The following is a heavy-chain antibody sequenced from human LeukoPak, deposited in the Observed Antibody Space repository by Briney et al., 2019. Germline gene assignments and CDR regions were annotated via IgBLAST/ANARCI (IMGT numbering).Heavy chain of an antibody. D-gene: IGHD1-26*01. CDR3: ARSGRGGAFDI. Sequence: GGSLRLSCAGSGFTLSSNWMHWVRQAPGKGLVWVSRIYSDGSRTNYADSVKGRFTISGDNAKNTQYVQKNSLRGEDTAVYCCARSGRGGAFDIWGQRTMVTVSS. J-gene: IGHJ3*02. CDR2: IYSDGSRT. CDR1: GFTLSSNW. V-gene: IGHV3-74*01.